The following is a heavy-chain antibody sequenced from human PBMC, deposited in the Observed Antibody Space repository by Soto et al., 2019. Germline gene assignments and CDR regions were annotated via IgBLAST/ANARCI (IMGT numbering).Heavy chain of an antibody. Sequence: QVQLVESGGGVGQPGTSLRLSCAASGFTISTHGMHWVRQAPGKGLEWVANIWYDGSNKFYADSVKGRFTISKDNSKNTLYVEMNSLRAEDTAVYYCAAATTWNFHFHYWGQGTQVTVSS. V-gene: IGHV3-33*01. CDR3: AAATTWNFHFHY. CDR1: GFTISTHG. CDR2: IWYDGSNK. J-gene: IGHJ4*02. D-gene: IGHD1-7*01.